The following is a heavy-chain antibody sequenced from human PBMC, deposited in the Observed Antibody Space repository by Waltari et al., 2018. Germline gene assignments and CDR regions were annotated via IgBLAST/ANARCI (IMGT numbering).Heavy chain of an antibody. CDR1: GLTFSSYS. Sequence: EVQLVESGGGLVQPGGSLRLSCAASGLTFSSYSMNWVRQAPGKGLEWVSYISSSSSTIYYADSVKGRFTISRDNAKNSLYLQMNSLRAEDTAVYYCAGYYGDAFDIWGQGTMVTVSS. J-gene: IGHJ3*02. D-gene: IGHD3-10*01. CDR2: ISSSSSTI. CDR3: AGYYGDAFDI. V-gene: IGHV3-48*01.